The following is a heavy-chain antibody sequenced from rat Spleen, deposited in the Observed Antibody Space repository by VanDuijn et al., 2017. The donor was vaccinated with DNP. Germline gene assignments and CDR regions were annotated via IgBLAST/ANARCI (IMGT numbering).Heavy chain of an antibody. CDR3: AILGAGGFFDY. CDR1: GFTFNKYW. CDR2: ITSSGGST. J-gene: IGHJ2*01. Sequence: EVQLVESGGDLVQPGRSLKLSCVASGFTFNKYWMTWIRQVPGKGLEWVAAITSSGGSTYYPDSVKGRFTISRDNAKSTLYLQMDSLRSEDTATYYCAILGAGGFFDYWGQGVMVTVSS. D-gene: IGHD4-4*01. V-gene: IGHV5-31*01.